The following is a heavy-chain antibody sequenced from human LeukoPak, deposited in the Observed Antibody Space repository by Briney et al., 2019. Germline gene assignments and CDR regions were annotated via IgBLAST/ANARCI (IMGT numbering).Heavy chain of an antibody. CDR3: ATPGDGQQLVPAY. CDR1: GYTFTSYA. CDR2: INAGNGNT. J-gene: IGHJ4*02. D-gene: IGHD6-13*01. Sequence: GASVKVSCKASGYTFTSYAMHWERQAPGQRLEWMGWINAGNGNTKYSQKFQGRVTITRDTSASTAYMELSSLRSEDTAVYYCATPGDGQQLVPAYWGQGTLVTVSS. V-gene: IGHV1-3*01.